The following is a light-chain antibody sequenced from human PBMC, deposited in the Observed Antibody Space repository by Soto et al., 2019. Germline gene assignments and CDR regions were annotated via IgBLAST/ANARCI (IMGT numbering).Light chain of an antibody. Sequence: IGVTNSAATLSVSPGERATLSCRAIQSVSTNYLAWYQQKPGQSPRLLIYGATSRATGIPDRFSGSGSGTDFTLTISRLEPEDFAVYYCQQYGSSPPYTFGQGTRLEIK. J-gene: IGKJ5*01. CDR2: GAT. CDR1: QSVSTNY. CDR3: QQYGSSPPYT. V-gene: IGKV3-20*01.